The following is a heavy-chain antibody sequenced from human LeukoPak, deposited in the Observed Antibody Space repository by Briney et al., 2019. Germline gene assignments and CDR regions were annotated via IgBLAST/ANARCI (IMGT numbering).Heavy chain of an antibody. Sequence: SQTLSLTCTVSGGSISSGGYYWSWIHQHPGKGLEWIGYIYYSGSTYYNPSLKSRVTISVDTSKNQFSPKLSSVTAADTAVYYCARDRDPLYYYGSGSYHDWGQGTLVTVSS. CDR2: IYYSGST. CDR3: ARDRDPLYYYGSGSYHD. CDR1: GGSISSGGYY. V-gene: IGHV4-31*03. D-gene: IGHD3-10*01. J-gene: IGHJ4*02.